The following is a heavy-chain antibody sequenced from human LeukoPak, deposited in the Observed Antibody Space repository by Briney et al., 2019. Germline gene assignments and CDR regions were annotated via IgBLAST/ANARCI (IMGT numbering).Heavy chain of an antibody. V-gene: IGHV4-38-2*01. D-gene: IGHD4-11*01. Sequence: SETLSLTCGVSGYFVSSGYYWGWIRQPPGKGLEWIGNIYNTGSTYYNPSLKSRVTISVDTSNNQFSLKLSSVTSADTAVYYRASRTTVTNALSFDYWGQGSLVIVSS. CDR1: GYFVSSGYY. CDR3: ASRTTVTNALSFDY. CDR2: IYNTGST. J-gene: IGHJ4*02.